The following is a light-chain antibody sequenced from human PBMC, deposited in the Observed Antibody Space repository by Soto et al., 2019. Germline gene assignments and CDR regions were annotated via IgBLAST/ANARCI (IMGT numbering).Light chain of an antibody. Sequence: EIVMTQSPATLSVSLGERATLSCRASQSVSSNLAWYQQKPGQAPRLLIYGASTRATGIPARFSGSGSGTKFTLTISSLQSEDFAVYYCQQYNNWPSWTFGEGTKVEIK. CDR2: GAS. CDR3: QQYNNWPSWT. CDR1: QSVSSN. J-gene: IGKJ1*01. V-gene: IGKV3-15*01.